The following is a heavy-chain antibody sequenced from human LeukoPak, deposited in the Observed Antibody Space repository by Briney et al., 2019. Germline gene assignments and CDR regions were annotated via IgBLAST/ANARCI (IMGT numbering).Heavy chain of an antibody. CDR1: GFTFSDYY. D-gene: IGHD5-24*01. CDR2: IRTKADSYAT. CDR3: ASTVDGYTYFDY. Sequence: GGSLRLSCAASGFTFSDYYMSWIRQASGKGLEWVGRIRTKADSYATAYAASVKGRFTISRDDSKNTAYLQMNSLKTEDTAVYYCASTVDGYTYFDYWGQGTPVTVSS. J-gene: IGHJ4*02. V-gene: IGHV3-73*01.